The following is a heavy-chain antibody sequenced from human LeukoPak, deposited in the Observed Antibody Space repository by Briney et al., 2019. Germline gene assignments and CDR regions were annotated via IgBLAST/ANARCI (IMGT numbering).Heavy chain of an antibody. CDR2: ISGSGGST. J-gene: IGHJ3*02. CDR1: GFTFSSYW. Sequence: QPGGSLRLSCAASGFTFSSYWMNWVRQAPGKGLEWVSAISGSGGSTYYADSVKGRFTISRDNSKNTLYLQMNSLRAEDTAVYYCAKDLLVVAATSDAFDIWGQGTMVTVSS. D-gene: IGHD2-15*01. CDR3: AKDLLVVAATSDAFDI. V-gene: IGHV3-23*01.